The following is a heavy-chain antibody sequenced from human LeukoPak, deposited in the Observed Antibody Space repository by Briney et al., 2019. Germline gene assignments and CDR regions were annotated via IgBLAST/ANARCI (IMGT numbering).Heavy chain of an antibody. D-gene: IGHD2-2*01. CDR2: INHSGST. Sequence: PSETLSLTCAVYGVSFSGYYWSWIRQPPGKGLEWIGEINHSGSTNYNPSLKSRVTISVDTSKNQFSLKLSSVTAADTAVYYCATDCSSTSCLAWGQGTLVTVSS. CDR3: ATDCSSTSCLA. V-gene: IGHV4-34*01. CDR1: GVSFSGYY. J-gene: IGHJ4*02.